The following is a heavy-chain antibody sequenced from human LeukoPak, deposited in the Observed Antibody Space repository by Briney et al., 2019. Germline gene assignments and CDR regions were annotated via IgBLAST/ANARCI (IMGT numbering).Heavy chain of an antibody. D-gene: IGHD4/OR15-4a*01. J-gene: IGHJ4*02. CDR3: ARLGGRGLTMVTD. CDR1: GFTFRSYS. V-gene: IGHV3-21*01. Sequence: GGSLRLSCAASGFTFRSYSMNWVRQAPGKGLEWVSSISSSSSYIYYADSVKGRFTISRDNAKNSLCLQMNSLRAEDTAVYYCARLGGRGLTMVTDWGQGTLVTVSS. CDR2: ISSSSSYI.